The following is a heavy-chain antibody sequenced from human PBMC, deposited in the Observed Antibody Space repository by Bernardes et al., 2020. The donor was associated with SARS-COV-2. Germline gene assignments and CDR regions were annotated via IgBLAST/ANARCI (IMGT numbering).Heavy chain of an antibody. Sequence: VKVSCKTSGYTFTAYVIIWVRPAPGQGLESMGWIRAYNGYTNYAQKFPGRVTITTDPSTSTAYMELSSLRSEDTAVYYCATYGQDIVVVPAAMASYYGMDVWGQGTTVTVSS. CDR1: GYTFTAYV. V-gene: IGHV1-18*01. J-gene: IGHJ6*02. CDR2: IRAYNGYT. CDR3: ATYGQDIVVVPAAMASYYGMDV. D-gene: IGHD2-2*01.